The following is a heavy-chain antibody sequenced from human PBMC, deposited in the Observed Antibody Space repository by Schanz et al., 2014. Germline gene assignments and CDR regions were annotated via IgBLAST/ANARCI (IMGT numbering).Heavy chain of an antibody. D-gene: IGHD5-12*01. CDR2: INPNSGTT. CDR3: ARAFGGYDPAGALDY. Sequence: QVQLVQSGAEMKKPGASVKVSCKASGYTFTGYYMYWVRQAPGQGLEWMGWINPNSGTTNYAQKYQGWVTITRATSISTAYIELSRLKSDDAAVYYCARAFGGYDPAGALDYWGQGTLVTVSS. V-gene: IGHV1-2*04. CDR1: GYTFTGYY. J-gene: IGHJ4*02.